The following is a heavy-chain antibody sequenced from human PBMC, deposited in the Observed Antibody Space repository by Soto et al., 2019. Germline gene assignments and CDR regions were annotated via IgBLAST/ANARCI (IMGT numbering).Heavy chain of an antibody. Sequence: QVQLVESGGGVVQPGRSLRLSCAASGFTFSSYAMHWVRQAPGKGLEWVAVISYDGSNKCYADSVKGRFTISRDNSKNTLYLQMSCLRAEDTAVYYCARDQGGAARDYYYYGMDVWGRGTTVTVS. J-gene: IGHJ6*02. CDR3: ARDQGGAARDYYYYGMDV. CDR2: ISYDGSNK. V-gene: IGHV3-30-3*01. D-gene: IGHD6-6*01. CDR1: GFTFSSYA.